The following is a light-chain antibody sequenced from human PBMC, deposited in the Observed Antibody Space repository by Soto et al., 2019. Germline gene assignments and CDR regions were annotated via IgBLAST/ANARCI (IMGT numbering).Light chain of an antibody. J-gene: IGKJ1*01. Sequence: EIVMTQSPATLSVSPGERATLSCRASQSVSNNVAWFQQKPGQAPRLLIYGASTRATGIPATFSGRGSGTEFTLTIGSLQSEDFAVYYCQQYNDRPGTFGQGTKVEIK. CDR1: QSVSNN. CDR3: QQYNDRPGT. CDR2: GAS. V-gene: IGKV3-15*01.